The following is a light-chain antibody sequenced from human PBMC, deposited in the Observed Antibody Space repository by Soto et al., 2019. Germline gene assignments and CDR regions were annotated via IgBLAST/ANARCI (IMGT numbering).Light chain of an antibody. CDR2: GAS. CDR3: QQYNNWPPIT. Sequence: EVVMTQSPATLSVSPGERATLSCGASESVSSNLAWYQQRPGQAPRLVIYGASTRATGIPARFSGGGSGTEFTLTISSLQSEDFAVYYCQQYNNWPPITFGQGTRLEIK. CDR1: ESVSSN. J-gene: IGKJ5*01. V-gene: IGKV3-15*01.